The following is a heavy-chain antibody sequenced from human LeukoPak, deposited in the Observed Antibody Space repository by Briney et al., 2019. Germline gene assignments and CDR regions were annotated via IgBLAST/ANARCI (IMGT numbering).Heavy chain of an antibody. J-gene: IGHJ4*02. CDR1: GGSFSGYY. CDR3: ARGSGIAAVNDY. Sequence: PSETLSLTCAVYGGSFSGYYWSWIRQPPGKGLEWIGEINHSGSTNYNPSLKSRVTMSVDTSKNQFSLKLSSVTAADTAVYYCARGSGIAAVNDYWGQGTLVTVSS. CDR2: INHSGST. V-gene: IGHV4-34*01. D-gene: IGHD6-13*01.